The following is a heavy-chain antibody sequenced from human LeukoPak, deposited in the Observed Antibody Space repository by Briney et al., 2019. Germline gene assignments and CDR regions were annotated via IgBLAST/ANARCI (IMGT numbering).Heavy chain of an antibody. CDR3: ASLVGFWSGTDDY. Sequence: PGGSLRLSCAASGFTFSDYYMSWIRQAPGKGLEWLSYIISTGGTIYYADSVKGRFTISRDNAKNSLYLQMNSLRAEDTAVYYCASLVGFWSGTDDYWGQGTLVTVSS. CDR2: IISTGGTI. CDR1: GFTFSDYY. V-gene: IGHV3-11*04. J-gene: IGHJ4*02. D-gene: IGHD3-3*01.